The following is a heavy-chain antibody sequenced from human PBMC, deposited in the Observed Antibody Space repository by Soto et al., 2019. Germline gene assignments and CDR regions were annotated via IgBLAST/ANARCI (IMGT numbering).Heavy chain of an antibody. CDR3: ARGYYYDSSGYYRNWFDP. CDR2: IYYSGTT. V-gene: IGHV4-39*01. J-gene: IGHJ5*02. CDR1: GGSISSSSYY. D-gene: IGHD3-22*01. Sequence: PSETLSLTCTVSGGSISSSSYYWGWIRQPPGKGLQWIGSIYYSGTTYYNPSLKSRVTIFVDTSKNQFSLKLSSVTAADTAVYYCARGYYYDSSGYYRNWFDPWGQGTLVTVSS.